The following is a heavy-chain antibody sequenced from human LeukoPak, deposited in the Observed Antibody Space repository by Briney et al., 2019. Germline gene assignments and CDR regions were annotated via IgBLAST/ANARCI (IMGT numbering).Heavy chain of an antibody. CDR2: INHSGST. CDR1: GGSLSGYY. V-gene: IGHV4-34*01. J-gene: IGHJ4*02. D-gene: IGHD6-13*01. CDR3: ARYRSWYPFDY. Sequence: SETLSLTCAVYGGSLSGYYWSWIRQPPGKGLEWIGEINHSGSTNYNPSLKSRVTISVDTSKNQFSLKLSSVTAADTAVYYCARYRSWYPFDYWGQGTLVTVSS.